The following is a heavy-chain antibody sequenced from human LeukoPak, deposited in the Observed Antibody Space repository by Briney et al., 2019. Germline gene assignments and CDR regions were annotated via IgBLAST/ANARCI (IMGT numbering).Heavy chain of an antibody. Sequence: SETLSLTCTVSGYSISSGYYWGWIRQPPGKGLEWIGSIYHSGSTYYNPSLKSRVTISVDTSKNQFSLKLSSVTAADTAVYYCARSHPDIVVVPAAKAGGYYMDVWGKGTTVTVSS. CDR3: ARSHPDIVVVPAAKAGGYYMDV. V-gene: IGHV4-38-2*02. CDR2: IYHSGST. CDR1: GYSISSGYY. J-gene: IGHJ6*03. D-gene: IGHD2-2*01.